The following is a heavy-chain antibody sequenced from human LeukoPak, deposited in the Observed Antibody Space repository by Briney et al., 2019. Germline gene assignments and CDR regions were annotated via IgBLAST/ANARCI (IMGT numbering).Heavy chain of an antibody. Sequence: GGSLRLSCAASGFTFSSYAMHWVRQAPGKGLEWVAVISYDGSNKYYADSVKGRFTISRDNSKNTLYLQMNSLRAEDTAVYYCARDEWDDYVWWSYLDYWGQGTLVTVSS. CDR3: ARDEWDDYVWWSYLDY. CDR2: ISYDGSNK. J-gene: IGHJ4*02. V-gene: IGHV3-30*04. D-gene: IGHD3-16*02. CDR1: GFTFSSYA.